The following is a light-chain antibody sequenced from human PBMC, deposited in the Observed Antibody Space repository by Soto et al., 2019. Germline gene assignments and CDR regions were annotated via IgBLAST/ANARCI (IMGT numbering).Light chain of an antibody. CDR3: LQDYNYPRT. CDR2: TAS. Sequence: ASHSTPSPSSLSASVWDRDSIPLRASQGIRNDLGWYQQKPGKAPKLLIYTASSLQSGVPSRFSGSGSGTDFTLTISSLQPEDFATYYCLQDYNYPRTFGQGTKVDIK. J-gene: IGKJ1*01. V-gene: IGKV1-6*01. CDR1: QGIRND.